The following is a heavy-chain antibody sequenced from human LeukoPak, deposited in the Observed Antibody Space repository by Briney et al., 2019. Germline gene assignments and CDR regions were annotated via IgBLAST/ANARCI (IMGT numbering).Heavy chain of an antibody. CDR1: EFTFNTSG. CDR3: ARGFYSSGWNIDY. J-gene: IGHJ4*02. CDR2: IRYDGSNK. D-gene: IGHD6-19*01. Sequence: PGGSLRLSCTASEFTFNTSGMHWVRQAPGKGLEWVGFIRYDGSNKYYVDSVKGRFTISRDNSKNTLYLQMNSLRAEDTAVYYCARGFYSSGWNIDYWGQGTLVTVSS. V-gene: IGHV3-30*02.